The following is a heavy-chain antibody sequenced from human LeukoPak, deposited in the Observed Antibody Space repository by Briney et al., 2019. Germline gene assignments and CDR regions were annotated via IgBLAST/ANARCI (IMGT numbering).Heavy chain of an antibody. CDR3: ARSLSSGWFDY. Sequence: KPSETLSLTCAVYGGSFSGYYWSWIRQPPGKGLEWIGEINHSGSTNYNPSLKSRVTISVDTSKNQFSLKLSSVTAADTAVYYCARSLSSGWFDYWGQGTLVTVSS. CDR2: INHSGST. D-gene: IGHD6-19*01. V-gene: IGHV4-34*01. J-gene: IGHJ5*01. CDR1: GGSFSGYY.